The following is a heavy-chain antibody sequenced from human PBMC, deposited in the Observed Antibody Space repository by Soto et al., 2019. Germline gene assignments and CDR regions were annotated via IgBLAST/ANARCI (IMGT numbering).Heavy chain of an antibody. CDR2: ISGSGGST. J-gene: IGHJ4*02. V-gene: IGHV3-23*01. CDR1: GFTFSSYA. D-gene: IGHD1-1*01. CDR3: AKGAVPTTLVPLFDY. Sequence: SGGSLRLSCAASGFTFSSYAMSWVRQAPGKGLEWVSAISGSGGSTYYADSVKGRFTISRDNSKNTLYLQMNSLRAEDTAVYYCAKGAVPTTLVPLFDYWGQGTLVTVSS.